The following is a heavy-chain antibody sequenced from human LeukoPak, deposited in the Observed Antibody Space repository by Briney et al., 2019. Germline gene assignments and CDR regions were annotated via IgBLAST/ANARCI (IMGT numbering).Heavy chain of an antibody. J-gene: IGHJ4*02. Sequence: GGSLRLSCAGSGFTFGTNSMSWVRQAPGKGLEWISYISSGGSTIYYADSVKGRFTISRDNAKNSLYLQMISLRAEDTAVYYCARDGGGYSYGVAYWGQGTLVTVSS. V-gene: IGHV3-48*01. D-gene: IGHD5-18*01. CDR3: ARDGGGYSYGVAY. CDR1: GFTFGTNS. CDR2: ISSGGSTI.